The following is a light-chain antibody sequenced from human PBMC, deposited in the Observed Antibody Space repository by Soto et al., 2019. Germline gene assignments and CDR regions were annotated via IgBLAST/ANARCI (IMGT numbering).Light chain of an antibody. CDR3: QQSYSIPIT. CDR2: ATS. V-gene: IGKV1-39*01. J-gene: IGKJ5*01. Sequence: DIQMTQSPSSLSPSVLHRVTITCRASQSISTYLNWYQQKPGKAPKLLIYATSSLQRGVPSRFSGSGSGTDFTLTISSLQPEDFGTYYCQQSYSIPITVGHGTRLEIK. CDR1: QSISTY.